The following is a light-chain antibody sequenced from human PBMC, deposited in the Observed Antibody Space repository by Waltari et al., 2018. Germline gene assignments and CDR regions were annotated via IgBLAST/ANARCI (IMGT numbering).Light chain of an antibody. V-gene: IGKV3-15*01. J-gene: IGKJ4*01. CDR3: QQYNNWPPLT. CDR1: QSVSSN. CDR2: GAS. Sequence: EIVMTQSPATLSVSPGERATLACRASQSVSSNLAWYQQNPGQAPRLLIYGASTRATGIPAGFSGSGSGTEFTLTISSLQSEDFAVYYCQQYNNWPPLTFGGGTKVEIK.